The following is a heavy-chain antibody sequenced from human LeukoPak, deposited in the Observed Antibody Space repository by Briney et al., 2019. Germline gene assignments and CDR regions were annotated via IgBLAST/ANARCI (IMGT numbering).Heavy chain of an antibody. D-gene: IGHD6-19*01. Sequence: SETLSLTCSVSGGHIDSVYWNWIRQPPGKGLERIGYIDNSGSTKYNPSLKSRITMSRDTSKKQFSLRLTSVTAADTAMYYCASGAGWLIDYWGQGTLVSVSS. CDR2: IDNSGST. CDR1: GGHIDSVY. CDR3: ASGAGWLIDY. V-gene: IGHV4-4*08. J-gene: IGHJ4*02.